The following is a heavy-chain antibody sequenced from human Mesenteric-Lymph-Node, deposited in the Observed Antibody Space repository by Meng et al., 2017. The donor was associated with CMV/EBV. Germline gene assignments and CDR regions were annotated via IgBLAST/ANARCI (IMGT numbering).Heavy chain of an antibody. CDR2: ISSSSSYI. Sequence: GGSLRLSCAASGFIFSSYSMNWVRQAPGKGLEWVSSISSSSSYIYYADSVKGRFTISRDNAKNSLYLQMNSLRAEDTAVYFCARGSGSGRYGMDVWGQGTTVTVSS. J-gene: IGHJ6*02. D-gene: IGHD3-10*01. CDR1: GFIFSSYS. CDR3: ARGSGSGRYGMDV. V-gene: IGHV3-21*01.